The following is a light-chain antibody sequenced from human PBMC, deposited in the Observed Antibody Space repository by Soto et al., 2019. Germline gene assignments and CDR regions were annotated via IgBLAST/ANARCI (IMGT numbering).Light chain of an antibody. J-gene: IGKJ1*01. CDR3: QQYNSYWT. CDR1: QSISSW. V-gene: IGKV1-5*03. Sequence: DIQMTQSPSTLSASVGDSVTITCRASQSISSWLAWYQQKPGKAPKLLIYKASSLESGVPSRFSGSGSGTEFTLTISSLQPDDFATYYCQQYNSYWTVGQGTKVVIK. CDR2: KAS.